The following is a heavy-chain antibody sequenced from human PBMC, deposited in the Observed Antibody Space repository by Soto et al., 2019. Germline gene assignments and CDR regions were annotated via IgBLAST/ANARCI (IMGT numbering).Heavy chain of an antibody. V-gene: IGHV3-30-3*01. Sequence: QVQLVESGGGVVQPGRSLRLSCEASGFTSSSYAMHWVRQAPGKGREWVAVISYIGSNKYNADSVKGRFTISRDNSKNTLYLQMNSLRAEDTAVYYCARAGKDDDSSGTRLDYWGQGTLVTVSS. J-gene: IGHJ4*02. CDR2: ISYIGSNK. CDR1: GFTSSSYA. CDR3: ARAGKDDDSSGTRLDY. D-gene: IGHD3-22*01.